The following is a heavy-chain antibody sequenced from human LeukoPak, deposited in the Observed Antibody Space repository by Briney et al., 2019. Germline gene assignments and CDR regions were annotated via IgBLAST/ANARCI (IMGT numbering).Heavy chain of an antibody. V-gene: IGHV3-7*01. CDR1: GSTFSSYS. CDR3: ARSTAGFDY. Sequence: GGSLRLSCAASGSTFSSYSMNWVRQAPGKGLEWVTNINSDGSEKYYVDSVKGRFTISRDNAKNSLYLQMNSLRAEDTAVYYCARSTAGFDYWGQGILVTVSS. D-gene: IGHD1-1*01. CDR2: INSDGSEK. J-gene: IGHJ4*02.